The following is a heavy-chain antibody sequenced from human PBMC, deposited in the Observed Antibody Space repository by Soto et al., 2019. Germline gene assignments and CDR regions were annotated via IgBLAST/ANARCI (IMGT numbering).Heavy chain of an antibody. CDR3: ARDRRELLGGYYYYGMDV. V-gene: IGHV4-59*01. CDR2: IYYSGST. Sequence: QVQLQESGPGLVKPSETLSLTCTVSGGSISSYYWSWIRQPPGKGLEWIGYIYYSGSTNCNPSLKSRVTISVDTSKNQFSLKLSSVTAADTAVYYWARDRRELLGGYYYYGMDVWGQGTTVTVSS. D-gene: IGHD1-26*01. J-gene: IGHJ6*02. CDR1: GGSISSYY.